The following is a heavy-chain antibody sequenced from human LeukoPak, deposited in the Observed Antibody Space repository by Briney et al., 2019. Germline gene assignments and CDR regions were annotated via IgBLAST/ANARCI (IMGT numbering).Heavy chain of an antibody. CDR1: GGSFRDYH. CDR2: ISSSSSYT. D-gene: IGHD5-18*01. Sequence: LSLTCTVSGGSFRDYHWSWIRQAPGKGLEWVSYISSSSSYTNYADSVKGRFTISRDNAKNSLYLQMNSLRAEDTAVYYCARDARTAMTKGGRDYWGQGTLVTVSS. CDR3: ARDARTAMTKGGRDY. V-gene: IGHV3-11*05. J-gene: IGHJ4*02.